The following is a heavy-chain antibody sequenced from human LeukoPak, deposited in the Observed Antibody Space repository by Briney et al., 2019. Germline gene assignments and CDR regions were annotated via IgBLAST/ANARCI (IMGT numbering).Heavy chain of an antibody. V-gene: IGHV3-23*01. J-gene: IGHJ4*02. Sequence: GGSLRLSCAASGFTLSDAWMSWVRQAPGKGLEWVSSISSRGRSTYYANSVKGRFTISRDNSKNTLFLQMNSLRAEDTAAYYCAKGRDSGSASFDCWGQGTLVTVSS. D-gene: IGHD3-10*01. CDR2: ISSRGRST. CDR3: AKGRDSGSASFDC. CDR1: GFTLSDAW.